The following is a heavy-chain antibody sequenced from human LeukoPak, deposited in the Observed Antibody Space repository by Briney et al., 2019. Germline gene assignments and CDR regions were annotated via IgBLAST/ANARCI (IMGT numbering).Heavy chain of an antibody. D-gene: IGHD7-27*01. CDR2: INPNGGGT. CDR3: ARGTGAPNYFDY. V-gene: IGHV1-2*02. Sequence: GASVTVSCKASGYTFTDYYIHWVRPAPGQGREWMAWINPNGGGTNYAQKFQGRVAVTRDSSISTAYMELSGLTSDDTAVFYCARGTGAPNYFDYRGQGTLVTVSS. J-gene: IGHJ4*02. CDR1: GYTFTDYY.